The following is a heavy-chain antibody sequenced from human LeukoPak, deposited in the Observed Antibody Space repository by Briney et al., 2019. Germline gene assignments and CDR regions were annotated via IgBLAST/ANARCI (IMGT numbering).Heavy chain of an antibody. V-gene: IGHV1-69*13. CDR3: ARDRGTAASFTNYKYYYMDV. Sequence: SVKVSCKASGYTFTSYYMHWVRQAPGQGLEWMGGILPIFGTATYAQKFQDRVTFTADESTNTAYMDLSSLRSEDTAVYYCARDRGTAASFTNYKYYYMDVWGKGTTVTVSS. CDR1: GYTFTSYY. D-gene: IGHD6-13*01. CDR2: ILPIFGTA. J-gene: IGHJ6*03.